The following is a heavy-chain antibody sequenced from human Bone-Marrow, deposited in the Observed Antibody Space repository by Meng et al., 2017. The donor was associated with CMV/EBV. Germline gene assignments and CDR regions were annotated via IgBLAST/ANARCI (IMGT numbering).Heavy chain of an antibody. CDR3: ARDLISSWYPYYVDY. CDR2: IYYSGST. Sequence: SETLSLTCTVSGGSISSSSYYWGWIRQPPGKGLEWIGSIYYSGSTYYNPSLKSRVTISVDTSKNQFSLKLSSVTAADTAVYYCARDLISSWYPYYVDYWGQGTLVTVPS. D-gene: IGHD6-19*01. V-gene: IGHV4-39*07. J-gene: IGHJ4*02. CDR1: GGSISSSSYY.